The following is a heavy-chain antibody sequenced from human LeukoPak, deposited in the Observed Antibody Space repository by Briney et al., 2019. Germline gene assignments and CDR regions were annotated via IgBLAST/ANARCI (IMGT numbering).Heavy chain of an antibody. CDR1: GFTFSNYA. CDR2: IYSGGST. J-gene: IGHJ6*02. D-gene: IGHD1-14*01. V-gene: IGHV3-66*02. CDR3: ANLATGHYYYYGMDV. Sequence: GGSLRLSCAASGFTFSNYAMDWVRQAPGKGLEWVSVIYSGGSTYYADSVKGRFTISRDNYKNTLYLQMNSLRAEDTAVYYCANLATGHYYYYGMDVWGQGTTVTVSS.